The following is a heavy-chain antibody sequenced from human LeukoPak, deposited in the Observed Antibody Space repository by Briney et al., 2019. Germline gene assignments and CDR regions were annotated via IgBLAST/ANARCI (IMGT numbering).Heavy chain of an antibody. V-gene: IGHV3-23*01. J-gene: IGHJ4*02. CDR3: AKDPGQWLARLFDY. D-gene: IGHD6-19*01. CDR2: ISGSGGRT. CDR1: GFTFSSYA. Sequence: GGSLRLSCAASGFTFSSYAMSWVRQAPGKGLEWVSDISGSGGRTYYADSVKGRFTISRDNSKNTLYLQMNSLRAEDTAVYYCAKDPGQWLARLFDYWGQGTLVTVSS.